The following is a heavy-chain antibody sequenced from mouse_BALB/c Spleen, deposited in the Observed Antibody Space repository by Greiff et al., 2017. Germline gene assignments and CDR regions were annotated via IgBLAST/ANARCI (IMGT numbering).Heavy chain of an antibody. D-gene: IGHD5-1*01. CDR3: ARPYLNQGYYFDY. CDR2: INPDSSTI. Sequence: DVKLQESGGGLVQPGGSLKLSCAASGFDFSRYWMSWVRQAPGKGLEWIGEINPDSSTINYTPSLKDKFIISRDNAKNTLYLQMSKVRSEDTALYYCARPYLNQGYYFDYWGQGTTLTVSS. V-gene: IGHV4-1*02. J-gene: IGHJ2*01. CDR1: GFDFSRYW.